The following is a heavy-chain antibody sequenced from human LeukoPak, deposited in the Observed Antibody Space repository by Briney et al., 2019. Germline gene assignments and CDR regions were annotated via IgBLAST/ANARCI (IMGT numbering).Heavy chain of an antibody. V-gene: IGHV3-15*01. CDR1: GFTFSKTF. CDR3: TSGSYYGTGSFDI. J-gene: IGHJ3*02. Sequence: GGSLRLSCAANGFTFSKTFMSWVRQAPGKGLEWVARIRSATAGGTAEYAAPVEGRFVVSRDDSKSMLYLQLNSLKIEETAIYYCTSGSYYGTGSFDIWGQGVMVTVSS. D-gene: IGHD1-26*01. CDR2: IRSATAGGTA.